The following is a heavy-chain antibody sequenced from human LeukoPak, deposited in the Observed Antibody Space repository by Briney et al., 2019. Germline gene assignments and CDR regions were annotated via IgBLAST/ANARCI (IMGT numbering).Heavy chain of an antibody. CDR1: GYTFTGYY. CDR3: ARGIEIARVIDS. J-gene: IGHJ4*02. V-gene: IGHV1-2*02. Sequence: GASVKVSCKASGYTFTGYYMHWVRQAPGQGLEWMGWINPNSGGTNYAQKFQGRVTMTRDTSVNTAHMELSGLRSDDTAVYYCARGIEIARVIDSWGQGTLVTVSS. D-gene: IGHD2/OR15-2a*01. CDR2: INPNSGGT.